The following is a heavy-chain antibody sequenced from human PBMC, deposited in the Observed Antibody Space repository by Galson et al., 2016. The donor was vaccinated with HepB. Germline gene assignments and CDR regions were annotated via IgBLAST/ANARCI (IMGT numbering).Heavy chain of an antibody. Sequence: SETLSLTCSVSGGSISSYSWTWIRQPPGKGLEWIGDIYYSGSTNYNPSLKSRVNISVDTSKIQFSLKLSSVTTADTAVYYCARGGIPYGMDVWGQGTTVSVSS. V-gene: IGHV4-59*01. CDR1: GGSISSYS. D-gene: IGHD3-16*01. CDR3: ARGGIPYGMDV. J-gene: IGHJ6*02. CDR2: IYYSGST.